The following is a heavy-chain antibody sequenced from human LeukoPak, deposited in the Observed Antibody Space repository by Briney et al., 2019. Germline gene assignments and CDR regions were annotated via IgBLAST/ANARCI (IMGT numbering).Heavy chain of an antibody. J-gene: IGHJ3*02. CDR3: AKGATYDAFDI. CDR2: IYYSGSA. Sequence: SETLSLTCTVSGGSISSSSYYWGWIRQPPGKGLEWIGSIYYSGSAYYNPSLKSRVTISVDTSKNQFSLKLSSVTAADTAVYYCAKGATYDAFDIWGQGTMVTVSS. CDR1: GGSISSSSYY. D-gene: IGHD1-26*01. V-gene: IGHV4-39*01.